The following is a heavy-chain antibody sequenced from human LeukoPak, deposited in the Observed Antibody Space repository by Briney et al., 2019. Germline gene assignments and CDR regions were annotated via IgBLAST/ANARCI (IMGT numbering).Heavy chain of an antibody. CDR3: ARHLARYFDWPRFDP. CDR2: IYYSGST. CDR1: GGSISSYY. D-gene: IGHD3-9*01. V-gene: IGHV4-59*05. Sequence: SETLSLTCTVSGGSISSYYWSCIRQPPGKGLEWIGSIYYSGSTYYNPSLKSRVIISVDTSKNQFSLKLSSVTAADTAVYYCARHLARYFDWPRFDPWGQGTLVTVSS. J-gene: IGHJ5*02.